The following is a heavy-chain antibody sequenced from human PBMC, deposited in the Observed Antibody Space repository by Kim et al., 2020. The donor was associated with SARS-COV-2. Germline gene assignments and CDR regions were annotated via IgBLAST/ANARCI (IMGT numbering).Heavy chain of an antibody. CDR2: ISSNGGST. D-gene: IGHD3-22*01. Sequence: GGSLRLSCSASGFTFSSYAMHWVRQAPGKGLEYVSAISSNGGSTYYADSVKGRFTISRDNSKNTLYLQMSSLRAEDTAVYYCVKGSRYYDSSGYYYHRTTLHDAFDIWGQGTMVTVSS. CDR3: VKGSRYYDSSGYYYHRTTLHDAFDI. CDR1: GFTFSSYA. J-gene: IGHJ3*02. V-gene: IGHV3-64D*06.